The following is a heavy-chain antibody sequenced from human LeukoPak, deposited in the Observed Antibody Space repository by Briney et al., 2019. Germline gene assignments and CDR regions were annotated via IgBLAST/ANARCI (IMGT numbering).Heavy chain of an antibody. D-gene: IGHD6-13*01. Sequence: GGSLRLSCAVSGFRVTNNYMSWVRQAPGKGLEWVSVFYVGGATYYADSVKGRFTISRDNSNNTLFLQMNSLRAEDTAVYYCAKEGRSSWYFHEVDYWGQGTLVTVSS. J-gene: IGHJ4*02. CDR2: FYVGGAT. V-gene: IGHV3-53*01. CDR1: GFRVTNNY. CDR3: AKEGRSSWYFHEVDY.